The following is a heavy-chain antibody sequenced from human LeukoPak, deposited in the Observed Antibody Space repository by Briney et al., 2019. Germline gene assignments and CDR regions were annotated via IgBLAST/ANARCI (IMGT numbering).Heavy chain of an antibody. CDR3: SKASRGKVGVAEGFFDY. Sequence: GGSLRLSCAASGFTVSNNYMSWVRQAPGKGLEWVSVIYSSGDTYYEASVKGRFTISKDKSKNTLYLQMNSLRVEDTAVYYCSKASRGKVGVAEGFFDYWGQGTLVTVSS. V-gene: IGHV3-66*01. D-gene: IGHD1-26*01. CDR1: GFTVSNNY. J-gene: IGHJ4*02. CDR2: IYSSGDT.